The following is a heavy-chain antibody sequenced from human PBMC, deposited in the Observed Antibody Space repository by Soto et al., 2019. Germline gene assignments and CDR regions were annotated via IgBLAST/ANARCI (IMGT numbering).Heavy chain of an antibody. CDR2: IKRDGSDT. V-gene: IGHV3-74*01. D-gene: IGHD3-10*01. CDR3: ARDDGTGTYYTPS. J-gene: IGHJ5*02. Sequence: EEQLVESGGGLVQPGGSLRLSCAASGLTFSSYWMHWVRQAPGKGLVWVSRIKRDGSDTSYAGSVKGRFTISRDNAKSILYLQMNSLRAEDTAVYYCARDDGTGTYYTPSCGQGTLVTVSS. CDR1: GLTFSSYW.